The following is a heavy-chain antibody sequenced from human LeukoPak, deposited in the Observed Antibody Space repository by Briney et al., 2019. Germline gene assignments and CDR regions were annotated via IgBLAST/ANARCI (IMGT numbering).Heavy chain of an antibody. CDR1: GGSISNYY. CDR3: ARDRPAET. CDR2: ISDSGSA. J-gene: IGHJ5*02. V-gene: IGHV4-59*01. D-gene: IGHD2-2*01. Sequence: PSETLSLTCTVSGGSISNYYWTWIRQPPGKGLEWVGHISDSGSANYNPSLQSRVTISVDTSKNQFSLKLSSVTAADTAVYYCARDRPAETWGRGTLVAVSS.